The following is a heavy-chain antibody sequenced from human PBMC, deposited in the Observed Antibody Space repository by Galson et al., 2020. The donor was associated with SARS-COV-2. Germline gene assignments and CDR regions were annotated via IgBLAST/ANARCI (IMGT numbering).Heavy chain of an antibody. Sequence: SETLSLTCAVHGGSFRGSYWSWIRQPPGKGLEWIGEINHSGSTNYNPSLKSRVTISVDTSKNQFSLKLSSVTAADTAVYYCARWPSNDYYDSSGYLLRGFDYWGQGTLVTVSS. CDR3: ARWPSNDYYDSSGYLLRGFDY. CDR2: INHSGST. CDR1: GGSFRGSY. V-gene: IGHV4-34*01. D-gene: IGHD3-22*01. J-gene: IGHJ4*02.